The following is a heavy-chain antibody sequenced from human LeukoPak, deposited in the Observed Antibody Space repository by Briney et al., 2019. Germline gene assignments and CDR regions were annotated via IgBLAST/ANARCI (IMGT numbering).Heavy chain of an antibody. CDR2: INHSGST. V-gene: IGHV4-34*01. J-gene: IGHJ5*02. CDR1: GGSFSGYY. D-gene: IGHD3-16*01. CDR3: ARHKRGFNWFDP. Sequence: SETLSLTCAVYGGSFSGYYWSWIRQPPGKGLEWIGEINHSGSTNYNPSLKSRVTISVDTSKNQFSPKLSSVTAADTAVYYCARHKRGFNWFDPWGQGTLVTVSS.